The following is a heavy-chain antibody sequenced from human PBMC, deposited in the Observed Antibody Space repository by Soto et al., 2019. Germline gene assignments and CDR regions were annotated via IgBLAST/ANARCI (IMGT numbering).Heavy chain of an antibody. J-gene: IGHJ4*02. V-gene: IGHV4-59*08. D-gene: IGHD3-10*01. CDR3: ARHRGWLSYFDY. Sequence: SETLSLTCTVSGGSISSYYWSWIRQPPGKGLEWIGYIYYSGSTNYNPSLKSRVTISVDTSKNQFSLKLSSVTAADTAVYYCARHRGWLSYFDYWGQGTLVTVSS. CDR2: IYYSGST. CDR1: GGSISSYY.